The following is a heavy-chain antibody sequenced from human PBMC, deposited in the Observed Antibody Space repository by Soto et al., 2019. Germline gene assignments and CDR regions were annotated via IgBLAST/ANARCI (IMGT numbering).Heavy chain of an antibody. Sequence: QVQLVQSGAEVKNPGASVKVSCKASGYTFTRYGIGWARQAPGQGLEWMGWINTYNGNTNYAQNVQGRVTLTTDTSTSTAYRELSSLRSNDTAIYYSAMVDVYVTPSPQDVWGQGTTVIVSS. D-gene: IGHD3-16*01. V-gene: IGHV1-18*01. CDR2: INTYNGNT. CDR3: AMVDVYVTPSPQDV. CDR1: GYTFTRYG. J-gene: IGHJ6*02.